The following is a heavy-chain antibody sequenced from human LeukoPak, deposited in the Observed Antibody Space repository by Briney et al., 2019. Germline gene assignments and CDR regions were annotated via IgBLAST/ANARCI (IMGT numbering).Heavy chain of an antibody. D-gene: IGHD4-23*01. J-gene: IGHJ5*02. CDR1: GGSISSGGYY. CDR2: IYYSGST. Sequence: SETLSLTCTVSGGSISSGGYYWSWIRQHPGKGLEWIGYIYYSGSTYYNPSLKSRVTISVDTSKNQFSLKLSSVTAADTAVYYCARGDYGGNLRNWFDPWGQGTLVTVSS. CDR3: ARGDYGGNLRNWFDP. V-gene: IGHV4-31*03.